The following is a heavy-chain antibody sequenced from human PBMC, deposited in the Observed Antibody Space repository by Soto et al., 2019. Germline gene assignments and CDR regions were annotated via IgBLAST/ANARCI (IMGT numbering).Heavy chain of an antibody. CDR3: AREYSSTSGYYYYYYMDV. Sequence: GASVKVSCKAPGYTFTSYDINWVRQATGQGLEWMGWMNPNSGNTGYAQKFQGRVTMTRNTSISTAYMELSSQRSEDTAVYYCAREYSSTSGYYYYYYMDVWGKGTTVTVSS. V-gene: IGHV1-8*01. J-gene: IGHJ6*03. D-gene: IGHD6-6*01. CDR1: GYTFTSYD. CDR2: MNPNSGNT.